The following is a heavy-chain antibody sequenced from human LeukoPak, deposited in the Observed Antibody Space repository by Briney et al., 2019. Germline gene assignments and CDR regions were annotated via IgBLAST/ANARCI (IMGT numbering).Heavy chain of an antibody. V-gene: IGHV4-59*12. J-gene: IGHJ4*02. CDR3: ARPFYPRDY. CDR2: IYYSGST. D-gene: IGHD3-16*02. CDR1: GGSISSYY. Sequence: SETLSLTCTVSGGSISSYYWSWIRQPPGKGLEWIGYIYYSGSTNYNPSLKSRVTISVDTSKNQFSLKLSSVTAADTAVYYCARPFYPRDYWGQGTLVTVSS.